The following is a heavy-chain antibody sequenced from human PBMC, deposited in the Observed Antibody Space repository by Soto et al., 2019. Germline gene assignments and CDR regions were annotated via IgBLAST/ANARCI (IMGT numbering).Heavy chain of an antibody. D-gene: IGHD6-13*01. J-gene: IGHJ4*02. CDR3: ARSTSSWPKAAFDY. Sequence: SETLSLTCAVSGYSISSSNWWGWIRQPPGKGLEWIGCIYYSGSTYYNPSLKSRVTMSVDTSKNQFSLKLSSVTAVDTAVYYCARSTSSWPKAAFDYWGQGTLVTVSS. V-gene: IGHV4-28*01. CDR1: GYSISSSNW. CDR2: IYYSGST.